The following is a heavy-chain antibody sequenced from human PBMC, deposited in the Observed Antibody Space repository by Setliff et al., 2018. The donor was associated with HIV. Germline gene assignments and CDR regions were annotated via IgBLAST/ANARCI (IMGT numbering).Heavy chain of an antibody. CDR3: ARDPGGLYCRSTSCQGGCFDP. Sequence: SETLSLTCTVSGASISSHYWSWIRQSPGKGLEWIGSIYYSETTNNNPSLKSRVTISVDTSKNQLTLKLRSVTAADTAVYYCARDPGGLYCRSTSCQGGCFDPWGQGTLVTVS. J-gene: IGHJ5*02. D-gene: IGHD2-2*01. V-gene: IGHV4-59*11. CDR1: GASISSHY. CDR2: IYYSETT.